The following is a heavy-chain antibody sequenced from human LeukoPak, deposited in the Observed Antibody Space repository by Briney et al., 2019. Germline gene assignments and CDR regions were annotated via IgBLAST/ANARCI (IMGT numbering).Heavy chain of an antibody. CDR1: GGTFSSYA. D-gene: IGHD6-19*01. CDR2: IIPIFGTA. J-gene: IGHJ6*03. V-gene: IGHV1-69*06. CDR3: ARDGSGWTIYYYYYMDV. Sequence: GASVKVSCKASGGTFSSYAISWVRQAPGQGLEWMGGIIPIFGTANYAQKFQGRVTITADKSTSTVYMELSSLRSEDTAVYYCARDGSGWTIYYYYYMDVWGKGTTVTVSS.